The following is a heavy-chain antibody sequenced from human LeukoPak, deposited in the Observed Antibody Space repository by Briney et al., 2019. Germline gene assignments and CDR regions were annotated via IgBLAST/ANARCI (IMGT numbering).Heavy chain of an antibody. CDR2: INSDSGGT. CDR3: ARGRVHSWSDAFDI. J-gene: IGHJ3*02. Sequence: ASLKVSCKASGYTFTGHYMHWVRHAPGQGLEWMGWINSDSGGTKYAQKFQGSVIMTRVTSISTAYMELSRLKSDDTAVYYCARGRVHSWSDAFDIWGQGTTVTVSS. CDR1: GYTFTGHY. V-gene: IGHV1-2*02. D-gene: IGHD1-1*01.